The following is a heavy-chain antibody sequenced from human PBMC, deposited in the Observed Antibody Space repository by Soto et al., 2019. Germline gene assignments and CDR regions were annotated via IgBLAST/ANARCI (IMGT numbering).Heavy chain of an antibody. D-gene: IGHD2-2*02. V-gene: IGHV4-61*08. CDR3: ATRFYTSGVLFDY. CDR1: CGYISSRGYY. CDR2: IYYDGST. J-gene: IGHJ4*02. Sequence: PSETLSLTCTISCGYISSRGYYWSWIRQPQGKGLEWIGYIYYDGSTDYNPSLKSRVSILVDTSKNQFSLKMTSVTAADTAVYYCATRFYTSGVLFDYWGQGTPVTVS.